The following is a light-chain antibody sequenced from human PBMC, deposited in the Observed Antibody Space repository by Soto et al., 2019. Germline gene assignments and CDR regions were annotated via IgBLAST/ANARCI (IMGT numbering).Light chain of an antibody. Sequence: EVVMTQSPATLSVSPGGRATLSCRASQNIRTNLAWYQQKQGQAPRLLIYGASTRATGIPARFSGSGSGTEFTLTISSPQSEDFAIYYCQQDNNWPLTFGGGTKVEIE. CDR1: QNIRTN. CDR2: GAS. J-gene: IGKJ4*01. V-gene: IGKV3-15*01. CDR3: QQDNNWPLT.